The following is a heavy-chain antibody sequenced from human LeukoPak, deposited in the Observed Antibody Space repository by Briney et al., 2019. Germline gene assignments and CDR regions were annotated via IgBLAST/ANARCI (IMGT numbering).Heavy chain of an antibody. CDR3: ARSPHQLLWFGDIGFDP. V-gene: IGHV4-4*07. CDR1: GGSISDYY. CDR2: IYTSRST. D-gene: IGHD3-10*01. J-gene: IGHJ5*02. Sequence: SSETLSLTCTISGGSISDYYWSWIRQPAGKGLEWIGRIYTSRSTNYNPSLKSRVTISVDTSKNQFSLKLSSVTAADTAVYYCARSPHQLLWFGDIGFDPWGQGTLVTVSS.